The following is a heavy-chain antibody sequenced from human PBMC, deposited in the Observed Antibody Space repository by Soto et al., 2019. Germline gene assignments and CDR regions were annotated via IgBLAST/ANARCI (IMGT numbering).Heavy chain of an antibody. Sequence: QVQLQESGPGLVKPSETLSLTCTVSGGSVSSGSYYWSWIRQPPGKGLEWIGYIYYRGSTNYNPPLKTRVTIPVDTSKHQFSLKMSSVTAADTAVYHCARGNYGSGSYYNVDWFDPWGQGTLVTVSP. D-gene: IGHD3-10*01. V-gene: IGHV4-61*01. CDR3: ARGNYGSGSYYNVDWFDP. CDR1: GGSVSSGSYY. CDR2: IYYRGST. J-gene: IGHJ5*02.